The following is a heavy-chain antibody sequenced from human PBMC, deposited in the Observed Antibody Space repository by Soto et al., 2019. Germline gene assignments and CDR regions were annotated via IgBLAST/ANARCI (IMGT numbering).Heavy chain of an antibody. Sequence: QVQLVQSGAEVKKPGSSVTVSCKASGGTFSRYASSCVRQAPGQGLVWVGGIIHIFGSAHNAQKCQGRVTFTADKSTSTAYMELSSRRSEDTAVYYCARDLGDGFDPWGQGTLVTVSS. CDR2: IIHIFGSA. CDR1: GGTFSRYA. D-gene: IGHD7-27*01. V-gene: IGHV1-69*06. CDR3: ARDLGDGFDP. J-gene: IGHJ5*02.